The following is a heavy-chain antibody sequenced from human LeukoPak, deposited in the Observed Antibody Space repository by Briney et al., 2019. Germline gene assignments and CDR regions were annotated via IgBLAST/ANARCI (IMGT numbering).Heavy chain of an antibody. V-gene: IGHV1-18*01. Sequence: ASVKVSCKASGYTFTSHGISWVRQAPGQGLEWMGWISAYNGNTNYAQKLQGRVTMTTDTSTSTAYMELRSLRSDDTAVYYCARVGMDIVVVVAATPYQNAFDIWGQGTMVTVSS. CDR3: ARVGMDIVVVVAATPYQNAFDI. CDR1: GYTFTSHG. J-gene: IGHJ3*02. CDR2: ISAYNGNT. D-gene: IGHD2-15*01.